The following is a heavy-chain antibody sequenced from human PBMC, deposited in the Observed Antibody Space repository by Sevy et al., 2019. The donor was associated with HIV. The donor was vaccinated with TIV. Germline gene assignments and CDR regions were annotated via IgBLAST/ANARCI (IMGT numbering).Heavy chain of an antibody. CDR3: AVWGGLEVDKVNSYPTPFDF. CDR1: AYKFSSYW. Sequence: GESLKISCKASAYKFSSYWIAWVRQVPGKGLEWVGLIYPRDSDTKYSPSFQGRVTISTDRSSDTAYLQWRSLRASDSAMYYCAVWGGLEVDKVNSYPTPFDFWGQGTMVTVSS. D-gene: IGHD2-15*01. V-gene: IGHV5-51*01. CDR2: IYPRDSDT. J-gene: IGHJ4*02.